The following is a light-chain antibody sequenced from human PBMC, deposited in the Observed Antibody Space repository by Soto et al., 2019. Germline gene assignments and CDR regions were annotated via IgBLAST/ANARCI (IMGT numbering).Light chain of an antibody. Sequence: DIQMTQSPSDMAASVGDRVTITCRASQDISNFLVWFQQRPGKVPKRLMYSANRLESGVPSRFSGSGSGTEFTLTISSLQPEEFATYYCLQHKSYPRTVGQGNKVDIK. CDR1: QDISNF. J-gene: IGKJ1*01. V-gene: IGKV1-17*03. CDR2: SAN. CDR3: LQHKSYPRT.